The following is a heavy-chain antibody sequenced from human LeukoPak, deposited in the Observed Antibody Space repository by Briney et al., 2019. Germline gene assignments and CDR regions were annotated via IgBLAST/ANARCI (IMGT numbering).Heavy chain of an antibody. V-gene: IGHV3-7*01. CDR1: GFTFTKYW. J-gene: IGHJ4*02. D-gene: IGHD2-2*01. CDR2: IKQDGSEK. CDR3: ARSSFNALGYCSSTSCLFDY. Sequence: GGSLRLSCAASGFTFTKYWMTWVRQAPGKGLEWVANIKQDGSEKFYVDSVKGRFTISRDNAKNSLYLQMNSLRAEDTAVYYCARSSFNALGYCSSTSCLFDYWGQGTLVTVSS.